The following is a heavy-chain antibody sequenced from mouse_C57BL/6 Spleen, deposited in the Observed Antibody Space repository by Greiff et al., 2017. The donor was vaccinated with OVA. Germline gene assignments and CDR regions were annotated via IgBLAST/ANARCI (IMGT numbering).Heavy chain of an antibody. CDR3: ARSGTRGWAMDY. V-gene: IGHV1-22*01. J-gene: IGHJ4*01. CDR1: GYTFTDYN. Sequence: EVKLQESGPELVKPGASVKMSCKASGYTFTDYNMHWVKQSHGKSLEWIGYINPNNGGTSYNQKFKGKATLTVNKSSSTAYMELRSLTSEDSAVYYCARSGTRGWAMDYWGQGTSVTVSS. CDR2: INPNNGGT. D-gene: IGHD4-1*01.